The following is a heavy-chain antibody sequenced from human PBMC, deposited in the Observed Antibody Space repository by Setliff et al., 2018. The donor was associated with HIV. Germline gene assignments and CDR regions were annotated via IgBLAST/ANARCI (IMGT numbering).Heavy chain of an antibody. CDR1: GFTFKNYD. V-gene: IGHV3-21*01. D-gene: IGHD5-12*01. J-gene: IGHJ4*02. CDR2: ITVDSDYL. Sequence: PGGSLRLSCVASGFTFKNYDMNWVRQAPGKGPEWVSSITVDSDYLYHADSVRGRFTISRDNARNSLYLQMNSLRAEDTAIYYCARQDVGAYAPLRYWGQGTLVTVSS. CDR3: ARQDVGAYAPLRY.